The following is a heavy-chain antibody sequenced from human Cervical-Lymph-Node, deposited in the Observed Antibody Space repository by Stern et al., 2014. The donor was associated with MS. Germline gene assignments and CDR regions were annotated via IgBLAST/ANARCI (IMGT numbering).Heavy chain of an antibody. CDR3: AHYGSSAARCPHAFDV. D-gene: IGHD3-10*01. J-gene: IGHJ3*01. CDR2: IYYDDDK. Sequence: QVTLKESGPTLVKPTQTLTLTCTFSGFSINTFAVGVGWVRQPPGNALEWLSLIYYDDDKRYSPSLKSRLTITKDPSKNQVVLTMTNMDPVDTATYYCAHYGSSAARCPHAFDVWGQGIVVTVS. V-gene: IGHV2-5*02. CDR1: GFSINTFAVG.